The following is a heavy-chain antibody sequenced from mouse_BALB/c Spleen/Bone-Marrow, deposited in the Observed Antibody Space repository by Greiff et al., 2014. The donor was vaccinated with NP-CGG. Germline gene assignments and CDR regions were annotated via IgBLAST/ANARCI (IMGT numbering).Heavy chain of an antibody. CDR1: GYTFTSYW. D-gene: IGHD2-14*01. CDR2: IYPGNSDT. Sequence: VQLKESGTALTRPGASVKMSCKASGYTFTSYWMHWVKQRPGQGLEWVGAIYPGNSDTSYNQKFKGKAKLTAVTSTSTAYMELSSLTNEDSAVYYCTRYYYRFSAWFAYWGQGTLVTVSA. CDR3: TRYYYRFSAWFAY. V-gene: IGHV1-5*01. J-gene: IGHJ3*01.